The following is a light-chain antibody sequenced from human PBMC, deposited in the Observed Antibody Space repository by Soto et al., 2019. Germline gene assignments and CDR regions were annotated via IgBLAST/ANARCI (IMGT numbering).Light chain of an antibody. V-gene: IGKV3D-20*02. CDR1: QTVMSNY. CDR3: QQRHMWPIT. CDR2: GAS. J-gene: IGKJ5*01. Sequence: EIVLTQSPGTLSLSPEERATLSCRASQTVMSNYLAWYQQKPGQAPRLLIYGASSRATGIPDRFSGSGSGTDFTLTISRLEPEDFAVYYCQQRHMWPITFGQGTRLEIK.